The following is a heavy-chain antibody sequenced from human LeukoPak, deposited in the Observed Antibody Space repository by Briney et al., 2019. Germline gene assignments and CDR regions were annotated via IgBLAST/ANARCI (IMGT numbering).Heavy chain of an antibody. Sequence: SETLSLTCTVSGGSISSYYWSWIRQPPGKGLEWIGYIYYSGSTNYNPSLKSRVTLSVDTSKNQFSLKLSSVTAADTAVYYCARHHYGSGSSPFDYWGQGTLVTVSS. CDR1: GGSISSYY. D-gene: IGHD3-10*01. CDR2: IYYSGST. CDR3: ARHHYGSGSSPFDY. J-gene: IGHJ4*02. V-gene: IGHV4-59*08.